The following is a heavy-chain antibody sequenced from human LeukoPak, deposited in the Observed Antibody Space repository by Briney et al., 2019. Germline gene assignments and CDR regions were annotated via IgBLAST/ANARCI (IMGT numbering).Heavy chain of an antibody. CDR1: GFTFSSYW. CDR2: INSDESST. J-gene: IGHJ4*02. CDR3: AGGPYGGTINY. Sequence: GGSLRLSCAASGFTFSSYWMHWVRQAPGKGLTWVSRINSDESSTSYADSVRGRFTISRDNAKNTLYLQMNSLRAEDTAVYYCAGGPYGGTINYWGQGTLVTVSS. D-gene: IGHD4-23*01. V-gene: IGHV3-74*01.